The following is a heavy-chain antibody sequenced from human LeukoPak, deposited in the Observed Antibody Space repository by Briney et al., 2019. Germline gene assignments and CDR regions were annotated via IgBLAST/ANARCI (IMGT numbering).Heavy chain of an antibody. V-gene: IGHV3-21*04. CDR2: ISDSSNYI. CDR3: AKDLNSQAAHPFDY. Sequence: GGSLRLSCAASGFTFSSYNMNWVRQAPGKGLEWVSCISDSSNYIYYADSVRGRFTISRDNAKNSLYLQMNSLRAEDTAVYYCAKDLNSQAAHPFDYWGQGTLVTVSS. J-gene: IGHJ4*02. D-gene: IGHD6-6*01. CDR1: GFTFSSYN.